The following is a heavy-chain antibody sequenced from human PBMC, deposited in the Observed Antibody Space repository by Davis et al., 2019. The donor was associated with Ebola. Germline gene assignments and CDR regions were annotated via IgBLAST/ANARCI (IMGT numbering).Heavy chain of an antibody. Sequence: AASLKLSCNASGGTFSSYAISWVRHAPGQGLEWMGGIIPILGPGNYGQKFQGRVTIITDKSTSTAYMELSSLRYEDTAVYYCAREGGYSSGWPYFDNWGQGTLVTVSS. D-gene: IGHD6-19*01. CDR1: GGTFSSYA. CDR3: AREGGYSSGWPYFDN. J-gene: IGHJ4*02. CDR2: IIPILGPG. V-gene: IGHV1-69*05.